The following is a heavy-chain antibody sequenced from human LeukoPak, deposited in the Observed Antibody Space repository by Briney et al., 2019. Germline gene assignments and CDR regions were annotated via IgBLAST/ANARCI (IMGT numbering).Heavy chain of an antibody. V-gene: IGHV3-23*01. CDR2: ITTSDGNT. Sequence: GGSLRLSCAASGLTFSSYTMSWVRQAPGKGLEWVSTITTSDGNTYYADSVKGRFTVSRDNSKNTLFLQMNSLRAEDTAVYYCAAFDYWGQGTLVTVSS. J-gene: IGHJ4*02. CDR3: AAFDY. CDR1: GLTFSSYT.